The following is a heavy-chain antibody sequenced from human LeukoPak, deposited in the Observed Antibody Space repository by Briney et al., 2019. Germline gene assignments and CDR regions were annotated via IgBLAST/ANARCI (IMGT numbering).Heavy chain of an antibody. Sequence: GGSLRLSCAASGFTFSSHWMHWVRQAPGKGLVWVSGISTDGSRPRYADSVNGRFTVSRDNAKNTLYLQMNSLRAEDTAVYFCVRDGQGSTPLGYWGQGTLVTVSS. D-gene: IGHD2-15*01. J-gene: IGHJ4*02. CDR1: GFTFSSHW. CDR3: VRDGQGSTPLGY. CDR2: ISTDGSRP. V-gene: IGHV3-74*01.